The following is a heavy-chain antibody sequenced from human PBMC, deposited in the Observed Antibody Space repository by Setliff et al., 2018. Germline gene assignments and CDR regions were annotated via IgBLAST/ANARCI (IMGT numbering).Heavy chain of an antibody. CDR2: ISSSISTV. CDR1: GFTFGSYG. Sequence: GGSLRLSCAASGFTFGSYGMYWVRQAPGKGLEWVSSISSSISTVYYADSVKGRFTISRDNAKNLLYLQMNSLRVEDTAVYYCAKDTYYYDSSGYYVFDYWGQGTLVTVSS. D-gene: IGHD3-22*01. V-gene: IGHV3-48*01. J-gene: IGHJ4*02. CDR3: AKDTYYYDSSGYYVFDY.